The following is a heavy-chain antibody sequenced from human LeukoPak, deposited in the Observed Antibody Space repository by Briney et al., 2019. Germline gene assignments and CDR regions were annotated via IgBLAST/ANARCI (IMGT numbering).Heavy chain of an antibody. J-gene: IGHJ4*02. Sequence: PSETLSLTCTVSGGSISSYYWSWIRQPPGKGLEWIGSIYYSGSTYYNPSLKSRVTISVDTSKNQFSLKLSSVTAADTAVYYCARGSGIIVVVSFDYWGQGTLVTVSS. D-gene: IGHD3-22*01. CDR1: GGSISSYY. CDR2: IYYSGST. CDR3: ARGSGIIVVVSFDY. V-gene: IGHV4-59*12.